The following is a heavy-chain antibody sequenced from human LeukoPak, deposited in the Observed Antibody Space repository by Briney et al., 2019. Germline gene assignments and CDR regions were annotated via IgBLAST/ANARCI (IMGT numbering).Heavy chain of an antibody. CDR2: IDYRERT. V-gene: IGHV4-39*01. Sequence: PSETLSLTCTVSGGSITTSGHYWGWIRQPPGKGLEWIGSIDYRERTTYNPSLRSRVTISADTSRNQFSLKLSSVTATDTAVYYCANYVSGTMRDYWGQGTLVTVSS. CDR1: GGSITTSGHY. CDR3: ANYVSGTMRDY. D-gene: IGHD3-16*01. J-gene: IGHJ4*02.